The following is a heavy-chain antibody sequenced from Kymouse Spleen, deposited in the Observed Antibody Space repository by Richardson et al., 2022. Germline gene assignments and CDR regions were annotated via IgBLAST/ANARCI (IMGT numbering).Heavy chain of an antibody. CDR1: GFTFSSYS. J-gene: IGHJ6*02. V-gene: IGHV3-48*02. CDR2: ISSSSSTI. Sequence: EVQLVESGGGLVQPGGSLRLSCAASGFTFSSYSMNWVRQAPGKGLEWVSYISSSSSTIYYADSVKGRFTISRDNAKNSLYLQMNSLRDEDTAVYYCARDEVLWFGESNYYGMDVWGQGTTVTVSS. CDR3: ARDEVLWFGESNYYGMDV. D-gene: IGHD3-10*01.